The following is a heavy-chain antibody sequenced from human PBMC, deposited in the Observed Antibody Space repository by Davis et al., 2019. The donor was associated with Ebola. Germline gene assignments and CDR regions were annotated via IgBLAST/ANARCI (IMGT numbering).Heavy chain of an antibody. Sequence: SETLSLTCAVSGDSISSSNWWSWVRQPPGKGLEWIGEISQSGSTNYNPSLKSRVTISVDTSKNQFSLKLSSVTAAYTAVYYCARSTTYYYDSSGYYLYWYFDLWGRGTLVTVSS. CDR2: ISQSGST. J-gene: IGHJ2*01. CDR1: GDSISSSNW. D-gene: IGHD3-22*01. V-gene: IGHV4-4*02. CDR3: ARSTTYYYDSSGYYLYWYFDL.